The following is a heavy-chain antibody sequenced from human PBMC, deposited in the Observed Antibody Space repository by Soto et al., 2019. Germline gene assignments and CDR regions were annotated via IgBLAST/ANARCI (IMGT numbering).Heavy chain of an antibody. D-gene: IGHD6-6*01. CDR2: IIPILGIA. CDR1: GGTFSSYT. J-gene: IGHJ6*03. CDR3: ARAGLQLWNYYMDV. Sequence: QVQLVQSGAEVKKPGSSVKVSCKASGGTFSSYTISWVRQAPGQGLEWMGRIIPILGIANYAQKFQGRVTITADKSTSTAYMELSSLRSEDTAVYYSARAGLQLWNYYMDVWGKGTTVTVAS. V-gene: IGHV1-69*02.